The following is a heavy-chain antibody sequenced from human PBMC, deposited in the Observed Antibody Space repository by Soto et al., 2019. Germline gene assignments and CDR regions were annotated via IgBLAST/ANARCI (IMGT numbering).Heavy chain of an antibody. CDR2: IYYSGST. CDR1: GGSISSYY. CDR3: ARAYGYYFDY. V-gene: IGHV4-59*01. Sequence: SETLSLTCTVSGGSISSYYWSWIRQPPGKGLEWIGYIYYSGSTNYNPSLKSRVSISIDTSKNQFSLKLSSVTAADTAVYYCARAYGYYFDYWGQGTPVTVSS. D-gene: IGHD4-17*01. J-gene: IGHJ4*02.